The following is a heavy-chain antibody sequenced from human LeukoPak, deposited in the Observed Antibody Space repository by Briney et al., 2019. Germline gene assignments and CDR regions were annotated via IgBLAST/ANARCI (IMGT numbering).Heavy chain of an antibody. CDR1: GFTFSSYG. CDR3: AKSRWDIVVVPAASYFDY. CDR2: ISYDGSNK. V-gene: IGHV3-30*18. J-gene: IGHJ4*02. Sequence: PGRSLRLSCAASGFTFSSYGMHWVRQAPGKGLEWVAVISYDGSNKYYADSVKGRFTISRDNSKDTLYLQMNSLRAEDTAVYYCAKSRWDIVVVPAASYFDYWGQGTLVTVYS. D-gene: IGHD2-2*01.